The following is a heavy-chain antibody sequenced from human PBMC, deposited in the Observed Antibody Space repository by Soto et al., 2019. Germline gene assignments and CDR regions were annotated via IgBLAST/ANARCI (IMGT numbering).Heavy chain of an antibody. J-gene: IGHJ6*01. CDR1: PHPPPPQTYF. CDR2: IHFSGNT. D-gene: IGHD1-20*01. CDR3: SEVSNLKYGMDV. V-gene: IGHV4-39*01. Sequence: SATLSLPPPLAPHPPPPQTYFLTYHRQHPRKGLAHIGTIHFSGNTNDIPSRNRRVTISVDTSKNQFSLKLTSVTAADTAVYYCSEVSNLKYGMDVWGQGATVS.